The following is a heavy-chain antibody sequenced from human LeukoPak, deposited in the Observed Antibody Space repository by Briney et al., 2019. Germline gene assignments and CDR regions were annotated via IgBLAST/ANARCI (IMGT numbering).Heavy chain of an antibody. Sequence: SETLSLTCTVSGGYISTYYWSWIRQPPGKGLEWIGYIYYTGITYSNPSLKSRVSISVDTTKNQFSLNLTPVTAADTAVYYCARDRENSNLGVWYFDLWGRGTLVTVSS. V-gene: IGHV4-59*01. D-gene: IGHD3-16*01. J-gene: IGHJ2*01. CDR2: IYYTGIT. CDR1: GGYISTYY. CDR3: ARDRENSNLGVWYFDL.